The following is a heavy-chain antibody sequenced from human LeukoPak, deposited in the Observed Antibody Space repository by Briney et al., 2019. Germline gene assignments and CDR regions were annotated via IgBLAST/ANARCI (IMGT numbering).Heavy chain of an antibody. CDR1: GESFSGYY. D-gene: IGHD2-2*01. Sequence: PSGTLSLTCAVYGESFSGYYWSWIRQAPGKGLEWIGEINHSGSTNYNPSLKSRVTISVDTSKNQFSLKLNSVTAADTAVYYCARGGPFCSTTSCYLGRFYYFYMDVWGKGTTVTVSS. CDR2: INHSGST. J-gene: IGHJ6*03. V-gene: IGHV4-34*01. CDR3: ARGGPFCSTTSCYLGRFYYFYMDV.